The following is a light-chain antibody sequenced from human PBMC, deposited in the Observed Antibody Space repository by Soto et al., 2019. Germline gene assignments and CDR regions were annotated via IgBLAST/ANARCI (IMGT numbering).Light chain of an antibody. CDR1: QSVSSY. Sequence: EIVLTQSPATLSLSPGERATLSCRASQSVSSYFAWYQQKPGQAPRLLIYDASNRATGIPARFSGSGSGTDFTLTISSLEPEDFAVYYCQQRSNWPPPTFGPGTKVDIK. CDR3: QQRSNWPPPT. J-gene: IGKJ3*01. V-gene: IGKV3-11*01. CDR2: DAS.